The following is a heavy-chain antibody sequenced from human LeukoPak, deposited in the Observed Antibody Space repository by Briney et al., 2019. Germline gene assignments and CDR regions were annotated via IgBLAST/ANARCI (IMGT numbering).Heavy chain of an antibody. Sequence: GGSLRLSCAASGFTFSSYAMTWVRQAPGKGLEWVSAISGSGSTTYYADSVKGRFTISRDNSKNTLYLQMSSLRAEDTAVYYCAKDGIVVVPAAAPRYYYYYMDVWGKGTTVTVSS. CDR3: AKDGIVVVPAAAPRYYYYYMDV. V-gene: IGHV3-23*01. CDR2: ISGSGSTT. D-gene: IGHD2-2*01. J-gene: IGHJ6*03. CDR1: GFTFSSYA.